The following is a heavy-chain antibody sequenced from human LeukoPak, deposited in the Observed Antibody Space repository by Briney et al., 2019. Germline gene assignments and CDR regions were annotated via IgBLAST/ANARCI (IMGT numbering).Heavy chain of an antibody. CDR1: GFAFSSYW. D-gene: IGHD1-26*01. V-gene: IGHV3-74*01. CDR3: ARSIAGDTTWFDY. Sequence: PGGSLRLSCTASGFAFSSYWMHWVRLTPGKGLVWVSRINSDGGTTNYADSVKGRFTISRDNAKNTLYLQISSLRAEDTAVYFCARSIAGDTTWFDYWGQGTLVAVSS. J-gene: IGHJ4*02. CDR2: INSDGGTT.